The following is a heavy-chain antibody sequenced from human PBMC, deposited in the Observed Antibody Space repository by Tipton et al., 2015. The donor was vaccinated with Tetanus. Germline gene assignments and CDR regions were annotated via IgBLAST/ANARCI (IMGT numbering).Heavy chain of an antibody. D-gene: IGHD3-3*01. CDR3: ARANFDFPKKGPFDS. V-gene: IGHV4-61*03. J-gene: IGHJ4*02. CDR2: ISSSGST. CDR1: GASLRGGDYH. Sequence: GLVKPSETLSLTCTVSGASLRGGDYHWSWIRQPPGKGLEWLAYISSSGSTNSDYSLKSRITISRDTSKNHFSLSLASVTAADTAVYFCARANFDFPKKGPFDSWGQGIPVIVSA.